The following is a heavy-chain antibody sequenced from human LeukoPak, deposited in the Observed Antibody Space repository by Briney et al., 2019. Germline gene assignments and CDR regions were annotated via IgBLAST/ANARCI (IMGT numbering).Heavy chain of an antibody. V-gene: IGHV4-4*09. Sequence: SETLSLTCTVSGASISHYYWSWIRQTPAKGVEWMGHIHTSGGSTYYPSLKSRLTMSIDTSRNQLSLKLTSVTAADTAVYFCARLGSYHDFWGQGALVTVS. J-gene: IGHJ4*02. CDR2: IHTSGGS. D-gene: IGHD1-26*01. CDR1: GASISHYY. CDR3: ARLGSYHDF.